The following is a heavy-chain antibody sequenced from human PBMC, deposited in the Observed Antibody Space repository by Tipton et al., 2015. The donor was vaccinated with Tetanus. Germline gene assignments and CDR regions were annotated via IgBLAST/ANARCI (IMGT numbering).Heavy chain of an antibody. CDR3: ARHLAYGDDAREFDF. CDR1: GGSITSGAYL. J-gene: IGHJ4*02. D-gene: IGHD4-17*01. V-gene: IGHV4-30-2*01. CDR2: IYHSGSP. Sequence: LRLSCAVSGGSITSGAYLWGWIRQPPGKGLEWIGYIYHSGSPYYNPSLASRVTISVDTSKNQFSLRLTSVTAADTAVYYCARHLAYGDDAREFDFWGQGTLVTVSS.